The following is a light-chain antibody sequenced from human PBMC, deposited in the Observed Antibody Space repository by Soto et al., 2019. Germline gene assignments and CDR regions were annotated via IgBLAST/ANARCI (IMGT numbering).Light chain of an antibody. CDR3: QHYNDWPPTWT. J-gene: IGKJ1*01. Sequence: EIVMTQSPATLSVSPGERATLSCRASQSFSSKLAWYQQKPGQAPSVLIHGASTRATGIPARFSGSGSGTEFTLTISSLQSEDFAVYYCQHYNDWPPTWTLGQGTKV. V-gene: IGKV3-15*01. CDR2: GAS. CDR1: QSFSSK.